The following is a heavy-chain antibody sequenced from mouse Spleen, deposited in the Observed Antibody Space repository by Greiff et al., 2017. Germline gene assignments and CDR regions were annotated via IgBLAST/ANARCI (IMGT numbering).Heavy chain of an antibody. D-gene: IGHD2-4*01. V-gene: IGHV2-9*01. CDR1: GFSLTSYG. CDR3: TIFMITTRFAY. J-gene: IGHJ3*01. Sequence: QVQLQQSGPGLVAPSQSLSITCTVSGFSLTSYGVDWVRQPPGKGLEWLGVIWGGGSTNYNSALMSRLSISKDNSKSQVFLKMNSLQTDDTTMYYCTIFMITTRFAYWGQGTLVTVSA. CDR2: IWGGGST.